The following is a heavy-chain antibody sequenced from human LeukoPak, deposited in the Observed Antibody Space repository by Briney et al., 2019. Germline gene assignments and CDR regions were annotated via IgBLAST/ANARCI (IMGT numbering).Heavy chain of an antibody. J-gene: IGHJ5*02. CDR1: GFTFSSFG. V-gene: IGHV3-23*01. CDR2: ISGSGSST. Sequence: GGSLRLSCAASGFTFSSFGMSWVRQAPGKGLEWVSAISGSGSSTYYADSVRGRFTISRDNSRNTLYLELNSLRAEDTAVYYCAKDRFNWFDPWGQGTLVTVSS. CDR3: AKDRFNWFDP. D-gene: IGHD1-14*01.